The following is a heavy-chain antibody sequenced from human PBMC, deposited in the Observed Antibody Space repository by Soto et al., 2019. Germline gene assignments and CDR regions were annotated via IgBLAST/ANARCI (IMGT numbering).Heavy chain of an antibody. J-gene: IGHJ4*02. V-gene: IGHV3-7*04. Sequence: EVQLVESGGGLVQPGGSLRLSCAASGFTFSSFWMSWVRQAPGKGLEWVANIKQDGSETRYVDSVKGRFTISRDNAKNSLYLQIDSLRAEDAAVYYCAGSSGWLDYYWGRGILVTVSS. CDR1: GFTFSSFW. CDR2: IKQDGSET. D-gene: IGHD3-22*01. CDR3: AGSSGWLDYY.